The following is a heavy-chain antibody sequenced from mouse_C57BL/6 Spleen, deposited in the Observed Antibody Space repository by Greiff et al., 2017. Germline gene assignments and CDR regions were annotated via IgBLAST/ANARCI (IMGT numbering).Heavy chain of an antibody. CDR1: GYTFTDYE. CDR3: TRGYYDYSAWFAY. V-gene: IGHV1-15*01. D-gene: IGHD2-4*01. Sequence: QVQLKESGAELVRPGASVTLSCKASGYTFTDYEMHWVKQTPVHGLEWIGAIDPETGGTAYNQKFKGKAILTAAKSSSTAYMELRSLTSEDSAVYYCTRGYYDYSAWFAYWGQGTLVTVSA. CDR2: IDPETGGT. J-gene: IGHJ3*01.